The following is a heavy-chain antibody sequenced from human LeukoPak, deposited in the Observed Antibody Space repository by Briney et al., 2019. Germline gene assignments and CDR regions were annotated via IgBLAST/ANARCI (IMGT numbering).Heavy chain of an antibody. Sequence: GGSLRLSCTASGFTFSSYSIHWVRQAPGKGLEWVALISFDGKKTDYADSVKGRFTFSRDNSKNTVSLQMSDLRAEDTAMYYCARDRDWGQGTLVTVSS. CDR1: GFTFSSYS. CDR2: ISFDGKKT. V-gene: IGHV3-30*04. J-gene: IGHJ4*02. CDR3: ARDRD.